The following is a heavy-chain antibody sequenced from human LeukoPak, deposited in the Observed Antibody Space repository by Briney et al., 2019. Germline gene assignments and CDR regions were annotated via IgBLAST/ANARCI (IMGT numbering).Heavy chain of an antibody. J-gene: IGHJ4*02. CDR1: GFTFSTYS. CDR3: ARAFLGGDY. V-gene: IGHV3-48*02. CDR2: ISDTSYTI. Sequence: PGGSLRLSCVASGFTFSTYSMNWVRQAPGKGLEWVSYISDTSYTIYYADSVKGRFTTSRDNAKNSLYLQMNRLRDEDTAVYYCARAFLGGDYWGQGTLVTVSS. D-gene: IGHD3-3*02.